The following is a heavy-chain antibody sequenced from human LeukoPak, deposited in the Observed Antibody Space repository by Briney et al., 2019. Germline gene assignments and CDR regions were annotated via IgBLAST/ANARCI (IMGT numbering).Heavy chain of an antibody. D-gene: IGHD4-17*01. CDR2: INPNSGGT. V-gene: IGHV1-2*02. CDR3: ARGPPPATVTTGANWFDP. CDR1: GGTFRSFA. J-gene: IGHJ5*02. Sequence: ASVQVSCKASGGTFRSFAISWVRQAPGQGLEWMGWINPNSGGTNYAQKFQGRVTMTRDTSISTAYMELSRLRSDDTAVYYCARGPPPATVTTGANWFDPWGQGTLVTVSS.